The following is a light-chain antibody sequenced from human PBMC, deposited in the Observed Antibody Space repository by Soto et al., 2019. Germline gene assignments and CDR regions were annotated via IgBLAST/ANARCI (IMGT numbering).Light chain of an antibody. CDR3: QQYNNWPPWT. V-gene: IGKV3-15*01. CDR2: GAS. J-gene: IGKJ1*01. Sequence: IVMTQSPATLSVSPGERATLSCRASQSVSSDLAWFQQKPGQSPRLLIYGASTRATGVPDRFSGSGSGTDFTLTISSLQSEDFALYYCQQYNNWPPWTFGPGTRVEIK. CDR1: QSVSSD.